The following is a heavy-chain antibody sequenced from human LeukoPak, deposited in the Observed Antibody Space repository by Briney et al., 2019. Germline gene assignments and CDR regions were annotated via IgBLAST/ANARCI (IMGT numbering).Heavy chain of an antibody. CDR3: AKIWLGRRRTVDFLSTGETDH. D-gene: IGHD5/OR15-5a*01. Sequence: PGGSLRPSCVASGFTFNSYGMHWVRLSPGKGLEWVAFLRYDGTNKYYADSVKGRFTISRDNSKNTLYLQMNSLKAEDTAVYHCAKIWLGRRRTVDFLSTGETDHWGQGTLVTVSS. V-gene: IGHV3-30*02. J-gene: IGHJ4*02. CDR1: GFTFNSYG. CDR2: LRYDGTNK.